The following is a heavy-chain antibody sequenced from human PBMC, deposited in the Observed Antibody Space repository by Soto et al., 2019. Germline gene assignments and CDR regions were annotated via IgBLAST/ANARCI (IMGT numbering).Heavy chain of an antibody. J-gene: IGHJ4*02. CDR1: GFTFSNAW. Sequence: LRLSCAASGFTFSNAWMSWVRQAPGKGLEWVGRIKSKTDGGXXXXXAPVKGRFTISRDDSKNTLYLQMNSLKTEDTAVYYCTTDRYYDYVWGSSHWGQGTLVTVSS. D-gene: IGHD3-16*01. CDR3: TTDRYYDYVWGSSH. V-gene: IGHV3-15*01. CDR2: IKSKTDGGXX.